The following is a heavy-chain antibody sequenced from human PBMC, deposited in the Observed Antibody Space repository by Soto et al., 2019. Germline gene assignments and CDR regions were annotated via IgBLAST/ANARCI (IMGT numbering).Heavy chain of an antibody. CDR2: IKQDGSEK. V-gene: IGHV3-7*03. D-gene: IGHD4-17*01. J-gene: IGHJ4*02. Sequence: EVQLVESGGGLVQPGGSLRLSCAASGFTFSSYWMSWVRQAPGKGREWVANIKQDGSEKYYVDSVKGRFTISRDNAKNSLYLQMNSLRAEDTAVYYCATVAYGDGLAYWGQGTLVTVSS. CDR1: GFTFSSYW. CDR3: ATVAYGDGLAY.